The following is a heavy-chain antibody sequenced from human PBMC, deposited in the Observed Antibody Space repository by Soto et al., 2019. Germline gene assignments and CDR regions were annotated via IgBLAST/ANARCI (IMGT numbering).Heavy chain of an antibody. D-gene: IGHD1-1*01. V-gene: IGHV4-59*01. CDR3: AVTFGTTGTDYYYYGMDV. J-gene: IGHJ6*02. CDR2: IYYSGST. Sequence: PSETLSLTCTVSGGSISSYYWSWIRQPPGKGLEWIGYIYYSGSTNYNPSLKSRVTISVDTSKNQFSLKLSSVTAADTAVYYCAVTFGTTGTDYYYYGMDVWGQGTTVTVSS. CDR1: GGSISSYY.